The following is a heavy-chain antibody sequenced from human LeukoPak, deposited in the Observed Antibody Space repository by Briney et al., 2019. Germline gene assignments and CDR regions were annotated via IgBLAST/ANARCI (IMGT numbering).Heavy chain of an antibody. Sequence: GGSLRLSCAASGFTFSSYWMSWVRQAPGKGRGGVANIKQDGSEKYYVDSVTGRFTISRDNAKNSLYLQMSSLRVEDRALYYCASHSDWKLDYWGQGTLVTVSS. D-gene: IGHD6-19*01. CDR1: GFTFSSYW. J-gene: IGHJ4*02. CDR2: IKQDGSEK. CDR3: ASHSDWKLDY. V-gene: IGHV3-7*01.